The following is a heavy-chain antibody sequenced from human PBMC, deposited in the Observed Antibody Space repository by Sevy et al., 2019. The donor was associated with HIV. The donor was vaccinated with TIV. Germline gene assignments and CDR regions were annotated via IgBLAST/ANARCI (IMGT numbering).Heavy chain of an antibody. V-gene: IGHV3-23*01. CDR1: GFTFSSYA. CDR3: AKDQIGSSGYYPDAFDI. J-gene: IGHJ3*02. CDR2: ISGSGGST. Sequence: GGSLRLSCAASGFTFSSYAMNWVRQAPGKGLEWVSAISGSGGSTYYADSVKGRFTISRDNSKNTLYLQMNSLRAEDTAVYYCAKDQIGSSGYYPDAFDIWGQETMVTVSS. D-gene: IGHD3-22*01.